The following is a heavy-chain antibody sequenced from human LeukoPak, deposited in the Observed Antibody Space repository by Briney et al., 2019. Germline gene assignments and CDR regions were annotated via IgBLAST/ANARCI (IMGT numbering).Heavy chain of an antibody. CDR1: GFTFSSYA. V-gene: IGHV3-23*01. Sequence: GGSLRLSCAASGFTFSSYAMSWDRQAPGKGLEWVSAISGSGGSTYYADSVKGRFTISRDNSKNTLYLQMNSLRAEDTAVYYCAKVSSRGGSYDYWGQGTLVTVSS. CDR3: AKVSSRGGSYDY. J-gene: IGHJ4*02. CDR2: ISGSGGST. D-gene: IGHD1-26*01.